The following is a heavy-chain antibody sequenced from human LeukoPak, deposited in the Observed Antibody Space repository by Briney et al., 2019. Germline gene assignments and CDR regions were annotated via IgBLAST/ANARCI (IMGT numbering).Heavy chain of an antibody. CDR1: GGSISSYY. J-gene: IGHJ4*02. D-gene: IGHD6-19*01. CDR3: ARHLSRIAVAADY. CDR2: IYYSGST. Sequence: SETLSLTCTVSGGSISSYYWSWIRQPPGKGLEWIGYIYYSGSTNYNPSLKSRVTISVDTSKNQFSLKLSSVTAADTAVYYCARHLSRIAVAADYWGQGTLVTVSS. V-gene: IGHV4-59*08.